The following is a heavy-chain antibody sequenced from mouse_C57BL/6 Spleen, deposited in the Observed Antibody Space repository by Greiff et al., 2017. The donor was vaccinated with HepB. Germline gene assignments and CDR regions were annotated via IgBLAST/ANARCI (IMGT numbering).Heavy chain of an antibody. D-gene: IGHD2-3*01. CDR1: GFNIKNTY. CDR3: ARSGLYDGYYDYAMDY. Sequence: VHVKQSVAELVRPGASVKLSCTASGFNIKNTYMHWVKQRPEQGLEWIGRIDPANGNTKYAPKFQGKATITADTSSNTAYLQLSSLTSEDTAIYYCARSGLYDGYYDYAMDYWGQGTSVTVSS. CDR2: IDPANGNT. J-gene: IGHJ4*01. V-gene: IGHV14-3*01.